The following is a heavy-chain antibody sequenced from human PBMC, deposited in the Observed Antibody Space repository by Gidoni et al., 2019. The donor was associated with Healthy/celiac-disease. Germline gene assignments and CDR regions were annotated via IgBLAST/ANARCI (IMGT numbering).Heavy chain of an antibody. CDR3: AKGSTGRRLLWFVNYFDY. CDR1: GFTFSSYA. CDR2: ISGSGGST. D-gene: IGHD3-10*01. Sequence: EVQLFASGGGLVQPGGSLSLSCAASGFTFSSYAMGWVRQAPGKGLEWVSAISGSGGSTYYADSVKGRFTISRDNSKNTLYLQMNSLRAEDTAVYYCAKGSTGRRLLWFVNYFDYWGQGTLVTVSS. J-gene: IGHJ4*02. V-gene: IGHV3-23*01.